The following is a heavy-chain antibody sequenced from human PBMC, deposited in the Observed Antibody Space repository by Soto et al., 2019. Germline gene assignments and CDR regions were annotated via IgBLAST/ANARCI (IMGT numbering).Heavy chain of an antibody. J-gene: IGHJ4*02. CDR1: GFTFSSYG. CDR3: ARLSGYYTGILDY. V-gene: IGHV3-33*01. Sequence: GGSLRLSCAASGFTFSSYGMHWVRQAPGKGLEWVAVIWYDGSNKYYADSVKGRFTISRDNSKNTLYLQMNSLRAEDTAVYYCARLSGYYTGILDYWGQGTLVTVSS. CDR2: IWYDGSNK. D-gene: IGHD3-3*01.